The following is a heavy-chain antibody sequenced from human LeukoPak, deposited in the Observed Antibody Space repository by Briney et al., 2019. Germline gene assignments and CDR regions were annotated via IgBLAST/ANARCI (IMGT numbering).Heavy chain of an antibody. V-gene: IGHV3-23*01. CDR1: GFTFSSYA. D-gene: IGHD6-19*01. CDR2: ISGSGGST. Sequence: GGSLRLSCAASGFTFSSYAMSWVRQAPGKGLEWVSAISGSGGSTYYADSVKGRFTISRDNSKNTLYLQMNSLRAEDTAVYYCAKDSHPYSSGWNHFDYWGQGTLVTVSS. CDR3: AKDSHPYSSGWNHFDY. J-gene: IGHJ4*02.